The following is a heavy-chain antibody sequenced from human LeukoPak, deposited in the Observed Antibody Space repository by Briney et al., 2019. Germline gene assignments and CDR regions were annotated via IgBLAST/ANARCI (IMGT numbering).Heavy chain of an antibody. Sequence: QPGRSLRLSCAASGFTFSFYVFHWVRQAPGKGLEWVAMISSDGTKNSCADSVKGRFTISRDNSKNTVYLQMNSLRPEDTAIYFCATEPQGGNYYYMDVWGRGTAVTVSS. D-gene: IGHD3-16*01. V-gene: IGHV3-30*04. J-gene: IGHJ6*03. CDR3: ATEPQGGNYYYMDV. CDR1: GFTFSFYV. CDR2: ISSDGTKN.